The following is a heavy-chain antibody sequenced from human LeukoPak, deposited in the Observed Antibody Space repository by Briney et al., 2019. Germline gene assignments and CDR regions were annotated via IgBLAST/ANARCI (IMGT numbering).Heavy chain of an antibody. V-gene: IGHV3-30*18. CDR2: ISYDGSNK. J-gene: IGHJ6*04. CDR1: GVTFSSYG. CDR3: AKHTGGWYYYGMDV. D-gene: IGHD3-10*01. Sequence: GGSLRLSCAASGVTFSSYGMHWVRQAPGKRLEWVAVISYDGSNKYYADSVKGRFTISRDNSKSTLYLQMNSLRAEDTAVYYCAKHTGGWYYYGMDVWGKGTTVTVSS.